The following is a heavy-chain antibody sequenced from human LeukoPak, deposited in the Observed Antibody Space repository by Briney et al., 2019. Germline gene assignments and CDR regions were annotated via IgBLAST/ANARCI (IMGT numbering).Heavy chain of an antibody. Sequence: SETLSLTCAVYGGSFSAYYWNWIRQPTGKGLEWIGEINHSGSTNYNPSLKSRVIISVDTSKNQFSLKLSSVTAADTAVYYCARTVITMSDEMVSREDYWGQGTLVTVSS. V-gene: IGHV4-34*01. CDR2: INHSGST. J-gene: IGHJ4*02. CDR1: GGSFSAYY. D-gene: IGHD3-22*01. CDR3: ARTVITMSDEMVSREDY.